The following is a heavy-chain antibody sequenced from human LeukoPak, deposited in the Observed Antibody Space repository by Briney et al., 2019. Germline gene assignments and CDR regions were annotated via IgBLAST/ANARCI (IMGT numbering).Heavy chain of an antibody. CDR2: ISAYNGNT. Sequence: ASVTVSCKASGYTFTSYYMHWVRQAPGQGLEWMGWISAYNGNTNYAQKLQGRVTMTTDTSTSTAYMELRSLRSDDTAVYYCASCYYDSSGYSGFDYWGQGTLVTVSS. D-gene: IGHD3-22*01. V-gene: IGHV1-18*04. J-gene: IGHJ4*02. CDR1: GYTFTSYY. CDR3: ASCYYDSSGYSGFDY.